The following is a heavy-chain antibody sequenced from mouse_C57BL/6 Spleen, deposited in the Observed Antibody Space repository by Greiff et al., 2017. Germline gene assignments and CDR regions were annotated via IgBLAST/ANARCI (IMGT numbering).Heavy chain of an antibody. D-gene: IGHD2-5*01. Sequence: EVKLQESGPELVKPGASVKISCKASGYSFTDYNMTWVKQTHGKSLEWIGVINPNYGTTSYNQKFKGKVTLTVDQSSSTAYMQLNRLTSEDSAVYYCARKTPYYSNQGYFDVWGTGTTVTVSS. CDR1: GYSFTDYN. CDR3: ARKTPYYSNQGYFDV. CDR2: INPNYGTT. J-gene: IGHJ1*03. V-gene: IGHV1-39*01.